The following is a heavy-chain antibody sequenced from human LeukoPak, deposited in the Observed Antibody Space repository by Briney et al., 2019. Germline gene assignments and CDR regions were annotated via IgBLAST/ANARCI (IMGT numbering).Heavy chain of an antibody. J-gene: IGHJ6*02. V-gene: IGHV3-30-3*01. CDR3: AQDLEWSPLYGMDV. CDR2: ISYDGSNK. D-gene: IGHD3-3*01. CDR1: GFTFSSYA. Sequence: PGGSLRLSCAASGFTFSSYARHWVRQAPGKGLEWVAVISYDGSNKYYADSVKGRFTISRDNSKNTLYLQMNSLRAEDTAVYYCAQDLEWSPLYGMDVWGQGTTVTVSS.